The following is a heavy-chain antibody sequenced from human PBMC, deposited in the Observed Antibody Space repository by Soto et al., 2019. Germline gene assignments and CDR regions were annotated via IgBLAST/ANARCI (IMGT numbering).Heavy chain of an antibody. Sequence: ESGGGVVPPGRSLRLSCAASGFTFSSYGMHWVRQAPGKGLEWVAVISYDGSNKYYADSVKGRFTISRDNSKNTLYLQMNSLRAEDTAVYYCAKGIVVVVAATLGSWFDPWGQGTLVTVSS. J-gene: IGHJ5*02. CDR2: ISYDGSNK. V-gene: IGHV3-30*18. D-gene: IGHD2-15*01. CDR1: GFTFSSYG. CDR3: AKGIVVVVAATLGSWFDP.